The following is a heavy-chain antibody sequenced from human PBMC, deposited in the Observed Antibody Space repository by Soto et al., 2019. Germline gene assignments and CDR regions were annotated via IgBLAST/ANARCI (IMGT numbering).Heavy chain of an antibody. V-gene: IGHV3-11*06. CDR3: ARDLVVAAPGPYYFDY. CDR1: GFTFSDYY. D-gene: IGHD2-15*01. Sequence: QVQLVESGGGVVQPGRSLRLSCAASGFTFSDYYMSWIRQAPGKGLEWVSYISSSSSYTNYADSVKGRFTISRDNAKNSLYLQMNSLRAEDTAVYYCARDLVVAAPGPYYFDYWGQGTLVTVSS. J-gene: IGHJ4*02. CDR2: ISSSSSYT.